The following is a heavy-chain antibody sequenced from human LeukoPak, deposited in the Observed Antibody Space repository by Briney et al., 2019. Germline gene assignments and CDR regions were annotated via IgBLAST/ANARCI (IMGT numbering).Heavy chain of an antibody. V-gene: IGHV3-23*01. Sequence: PGGSLSLSCAASGFTFSSYAMSWVRQAPGKGLEWVSAISGSGGSTYYADSVKGRFTISRDNSKNTLYLQVNSLRAEDTAVYYCAKAYSSGWSLFDYWGQGTLVTVSS. CDR3: AKAYSSGWSLFDY. J-gene: IGHJ4*02. CDR2: ISGSGGST. CDR1: GFTFSSYA. D-gene: IGHD6-19*01.